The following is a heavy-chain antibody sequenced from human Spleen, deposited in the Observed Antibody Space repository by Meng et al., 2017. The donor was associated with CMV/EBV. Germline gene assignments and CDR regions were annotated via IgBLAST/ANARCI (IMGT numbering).Heavy chain of an antibody. CDR2: IYSGGSST. D-gene: IGHD5-12*01. Sequence: SCAASGFTFSSYAMSWVRQAPGKGLEWVSVIYSGGSSTYYADSVKGRFTISRDNSKNTLYLQMNSLRAEDTAVYYCAKGASGYDLPYWGQGTLVTVSS. J-gene: IGHJ4*02. CDR1: GFTFSSYA. V-gene: IGHV3-23*03. CDR3: AKGASGYDLPY.